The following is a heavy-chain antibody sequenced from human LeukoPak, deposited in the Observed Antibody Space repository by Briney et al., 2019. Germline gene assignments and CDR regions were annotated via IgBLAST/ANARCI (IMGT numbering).Heavy chain of an antibody. CDR3: AAPSRIQLDY. J-gene: IGHJ4*02. CDR2: IVVGSGNT. D-gene: IGHD5-18*01. V-gene: IGHV1-58*01. CDR1: GFTFTSSA. Sequence: ASVKVSCKASGFTFTSSAVQWVRQARGRRLEWIGWIVVGSGNTNYAQMFQGRVTITRGMSTSTAYMELSSLRSEDTAVYYCAAPSRIQLDYWGQGTLVTVSS.